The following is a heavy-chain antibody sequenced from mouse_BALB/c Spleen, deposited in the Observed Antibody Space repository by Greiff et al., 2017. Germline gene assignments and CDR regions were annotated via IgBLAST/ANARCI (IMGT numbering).Heavy chain of an antibody. D-gene: IGHD2-1*01. CDR1: GFNIKDTY. J-gene: IGHJ3*01. CDR2: IDPANGNT. CDR3: ARSVYGNYEAWFAY. V-gene: IGHV14-3*02. Sequence: VQLKKSGAELVKPGASVKLSCTASGFNIKDTYMHWVKQRPEQGLEWIGRIDPANGNTKYDPKFQGKATITADTSSNTAYLQLSSLTSEDTAVYYCARSVYGNYEAWFAYWGQGTLVTVSA.